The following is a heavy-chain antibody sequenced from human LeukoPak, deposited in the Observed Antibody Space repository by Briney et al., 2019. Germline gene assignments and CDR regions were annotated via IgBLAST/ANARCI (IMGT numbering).Heavy chain of an antibody. V-gene: IGHV3-30-3*02. Sequence: GGSLRLSCAASGFTFSSYAMHWVRQAPGKGLEWVAVISYDGSNKYYADSVKGRFTISRDNSKNTLYLQMNSLRVEDTAVYYCAKNQGSSWQFYFDYWGQGTLVTVSS. CDR2: ISYDGSNK. CDR1: GFTFSSYA. CDR3: AKNQGSSWQFYFDY. J-gene: IGHJ4*02. D-gene: IGHD6-13*01.